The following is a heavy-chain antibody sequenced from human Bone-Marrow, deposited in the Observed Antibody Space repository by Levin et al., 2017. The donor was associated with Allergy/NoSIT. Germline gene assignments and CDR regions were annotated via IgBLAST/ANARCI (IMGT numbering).Heavy chain of an antibody. D-gene: IGHD1-7*01. CDR3: AYKPAGTTSFHH. J-gene: IGHJ4*02. CDR1: GFSLHTAGVG. Sequence: SGPTLVKPTQTLTLTCTFSGFSLHTAGVGVGWFRQPPGKALKWLALIFSDDEKPYSPSLKSSPTITKDTSKNQVVLTLTNVDPADTGTYYCAYKPAGTTSFHHWGQGALVTVSS. CDR2: IFSDDEK. V-gene: IGHV2-5*02.